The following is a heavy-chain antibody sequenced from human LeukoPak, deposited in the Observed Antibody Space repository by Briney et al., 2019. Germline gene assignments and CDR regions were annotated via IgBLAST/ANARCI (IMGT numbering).Heavy chain of an antibody. CDR1: GYTVISHD. V-gene: IGHV1-8*01. J-gene: IGHJ4*02. Sequence: ASVKVSCKTSGYTVISHDINWVRQATGQGLEWMGWMDPNSGNTGYAQRFQGRVTLTRSTSLSEAYMELTSLKFEDTAVYYCARVQGSDTSGSFDHWGQGTLVTVSS. CDR2: MDPNSGNT. D-gene: IGHD1-26*01. CDR3: ARVQGSDTSGSFDH.